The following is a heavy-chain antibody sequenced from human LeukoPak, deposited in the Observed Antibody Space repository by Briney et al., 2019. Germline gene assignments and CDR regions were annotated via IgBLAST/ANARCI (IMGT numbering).Heavy chain of an antibody. D-gene: IGHD1-26*01. CDR3: ARGGSYPDFDY. Sequence: PSETLSLTCTVSGSMYNYYWSWIRQPPGKGLEWIGYIHYNGITNYNPSLKSRVTMSLDTSKNKVSLKLNSVTAADTAVYYCARGGSYPDFDYWGQGTLVTVSS. V-gene: IGHV4-59*08. J-gene: IGHJ4*02. CDR1: GSMYNYY. CDR2: IHYNGIT.